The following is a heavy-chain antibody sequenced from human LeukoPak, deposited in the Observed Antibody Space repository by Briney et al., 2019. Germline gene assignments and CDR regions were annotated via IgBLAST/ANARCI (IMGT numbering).Heavy chain of an antibody. D-gene: IGHD3-22*01. V-gene: IGHV4-59*08. CDR1: GVSIRTFY. CDR3: ARVAGYYHFDY. Sequence: SETLSLTCTVSGVSIRTFYWSWIRQPPGKGLERIGYIYYSGNTNYNPSLKSRVTMSVDTSKNQFSLRLSSVTAADTAVYYCARVAGYYHFDYWGQGTLVTVSS. J-gene: IGHJ4*02. CDR2: IYYSGNT.